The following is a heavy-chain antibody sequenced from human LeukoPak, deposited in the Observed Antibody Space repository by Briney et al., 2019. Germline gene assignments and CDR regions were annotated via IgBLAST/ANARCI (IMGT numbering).Heavy chain of an antibody. J-gene: IGHJ4*02. CDR1: GFTFSRYW. V-gene: IGHV3-74*01. CDR3: AGTYYYDSSGYYYIGK. Sequence: GGSLRLSCAASGFTFSRYWMHWVRQAPGKGLLWVSRINTDGSHTTYADSAKGRFTISRDNAKNTLYLQVNSLRAEDTAVYYCAGTYYYDSSGYYYIGKWGQGTLVTVSS. D-gene: IGHD3-22*01. CDR2: INTDGSHT.